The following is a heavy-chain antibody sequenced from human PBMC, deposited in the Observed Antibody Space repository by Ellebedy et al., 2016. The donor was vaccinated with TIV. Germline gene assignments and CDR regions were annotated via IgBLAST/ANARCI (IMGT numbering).Heavy chain of an antibody. CDR1: GFSFGSYW. J-gene: IGHJ6*02. Sequence: GESLKISCAPSGFSFGSYWMLRVRQPPGKGLEWVSRIKPDGSDITYADSVTGRLTISRDNSMDTLYLQMNSLRAGDTAVYYCAKLGFDILTGSGGMDVWGQGTTVTVSS. CDR2: IKPDGSDI. D-gene: IGHD3-9*01. CDR3: AKLGFDILTGSGGMDV. V-gene: IGHV3-74*03.